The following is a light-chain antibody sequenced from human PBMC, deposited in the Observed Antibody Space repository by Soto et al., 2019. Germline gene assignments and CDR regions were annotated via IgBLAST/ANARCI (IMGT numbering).Light chain of an antibody. V-gene: IGKV1-39*01. CDR3: QQSYSTPLT. J-gene: IGKJ4*01. Sequence: DIQMTQSPSSLSASVGDRVTITCRASQSISSYLNWYQQKPGKAPKLLIYAASSLQSGGPSRFSGSGSGTDFPLTISSLQPEDFATYYCQQSYSTPLTLGGGTKVEIK. CDR2: AAS. CDR1: QSISSY.